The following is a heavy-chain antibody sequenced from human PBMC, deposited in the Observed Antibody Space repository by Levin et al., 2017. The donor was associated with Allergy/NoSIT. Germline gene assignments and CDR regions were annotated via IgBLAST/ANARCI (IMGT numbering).Heavy chain of an antibody. CDR3: ARVRNGGGWTTHDAFDI. J-gene: IGHJ3*02. CDR1: GFTVSSNY. CDR2: IYSGGST. V-gene: IGHV3-66*01. Sequence: GGSLRLSCAASGFTVSSNYMSWVRQAPGKGLEWVSVIYSGGSTYYADSVKGRFTISRDNSKNTLYLQMNSLRAEDTAVYYCARVRNGGGWTTHDAFDIWGQGTMVTVSS. D-gene: IGHD6-19*01.